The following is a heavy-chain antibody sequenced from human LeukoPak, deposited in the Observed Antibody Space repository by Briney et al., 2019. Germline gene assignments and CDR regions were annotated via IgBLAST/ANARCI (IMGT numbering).Heavy chain of an antibody. V-gene: IGHV4-34*01. CDR2: IYYSGST. CDR3: ARGGYSGSYQSLDAFDI. D-gene: IGHD1-26*01. Sequence: SETLSLTCAVYGGSFSGYYWSWIRQPPGKGLEWIGYIYYSGSTNYNPSLKSRVTISVDTSKNQFSLKLSSVTAADTAVYYCARGGYSGSYQSLDAFDIWGQGTMVTVSS. CDR1: GGSFSGYY. J-gene: IGHJ3*02.